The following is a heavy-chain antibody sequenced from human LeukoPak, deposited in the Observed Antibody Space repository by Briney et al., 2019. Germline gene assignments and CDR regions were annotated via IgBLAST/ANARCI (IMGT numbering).Heavy chain of an antibody. CDR2: ISTNGGST. Sequence: GGSLRLSCSASGFTFSSYAMHWVRQAPGKGLEYVSAISTNGGSTYYADSVKGRFTVSRDNSKNTLSLQMNSLRAEDTAVYYCVKYVSGYWGQGTLVTVSS. J-gene: IGHJ4*02. D-gene: IGHD3-10*01. V-gene: IGHV3-64D*09. CDR1: GFTFSSYA. CDR3: VKYVSGY.